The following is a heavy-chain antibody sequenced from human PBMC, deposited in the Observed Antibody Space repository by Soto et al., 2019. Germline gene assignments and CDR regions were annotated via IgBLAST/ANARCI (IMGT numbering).Heavy chain of an antibody. Sequence: SETLSLTCTVSGGSISDDTYYWGWIHQPPGKGLEWIGSISYSGTSSYNPSLKSRVTMSVDTSKKQLSLRLSSVIAADTAVYYCARLHCNSPNCVPLDPWGQGTLVTVS. CDR1: GGSISDDTYY. CDR2: ISYSGTS. V-gene: IGHV4-39*01. CDR3: ARLHCNSPNCVPLDP. D-gene: IGHD2-2*01. J-gene: IGHJ5*02.